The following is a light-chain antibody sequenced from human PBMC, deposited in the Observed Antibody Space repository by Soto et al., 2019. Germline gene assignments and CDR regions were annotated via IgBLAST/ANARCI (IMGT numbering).Light chain of an antibody. V-gene: IGKV1-5*01. CDR3: QHYNSYPWT. CDR2: HAS. CDR1: QTINNW. Sequence: DIQMTQSPSTLSASIGDRVTSPCRASQTINNWLAWYQQKPGKAPNLLIYHASNLETGVPSRFSGSAFGTAFTLTISSLQPDDFAAYYGQHYNSYPWTFGQGTKVEI. J-gene: IGKJ1*01.